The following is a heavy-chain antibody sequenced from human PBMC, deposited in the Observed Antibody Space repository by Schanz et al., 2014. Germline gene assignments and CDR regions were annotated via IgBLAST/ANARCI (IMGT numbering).Heavy chain of an antibody. CDR3: TRGGYSYALNAFDI. V-gene: IGHV1-46*01. CDR2: INPSGGST. D-gene: IGHD5-18*01. J-gene: IGHJ3*02. CDR1: GYTFTSDS. Sequence: QVQLVQSGAEVRKPGASVKVSCKASGYTFTSDSMHWVRQAPGQGLEWMGMINPSGGSTTYAQKFQGRVTMTTDTTTGTAFIEPKSPRTGDTALEYWTRGGYSYALNAFDIWGQGTMVTVSS.